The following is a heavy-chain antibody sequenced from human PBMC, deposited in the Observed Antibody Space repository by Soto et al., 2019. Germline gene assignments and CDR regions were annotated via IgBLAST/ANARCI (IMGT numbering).Heavy chain of an antibody. V-gene: IGHV4-31*03. J-gene: IGHJ4*02. CDR2: IYYSGST. Sequence: PSETLSLTCTVSSGSISSGGYYWSWIRQHPGKGLEWIGYIYYSGSTYYNPSLKSRVTISVDTSKSQFSLKLSSVTAADTAVYYCARNHYDYGNYFDYWGQGTLVTVSS. D-gene: IGHD4-17*01. CDR1: SGSISSGGYY. CDR3: ARNHYDYGNYFDY.